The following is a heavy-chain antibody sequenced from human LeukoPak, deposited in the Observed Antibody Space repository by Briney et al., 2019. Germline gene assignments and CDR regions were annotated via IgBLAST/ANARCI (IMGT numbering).Heavy chain of an antibody. V-gene: IGHV1-24*01. CDR2: CNPEDGET. D-gene: IGHD3-3*01. Sequence: GASVKVSCKVSGYTLTELCMHWVRQAPGKGLEWMGGCNPEDGETIYAQKFQGRVTMTEDTSTDTAYMELNSLKTEDTAVYYCSTVEWYHLQHWGQGTLVTVSS. CDR1: GYTLTELC. J-gene: IGHJ1*01. CDR3: STVEWYHLQH.